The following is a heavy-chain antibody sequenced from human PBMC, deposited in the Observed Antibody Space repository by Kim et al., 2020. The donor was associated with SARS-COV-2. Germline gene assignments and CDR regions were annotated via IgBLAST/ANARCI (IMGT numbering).Heavy chain of an antibody. CDR2: ISYDGSNK. Sequence: GGSLRLSCAASGFTFSSYGMHWVRQAPGKGLEWVAVISYDGSNKYYADSVKGRFTISRDNSKNTLYLQMNSLRAEDTAVYYCAKDLGYCTNGVCSNFDYWGQGTLVTVSS. CDR1: GFTFSSYG. V-gene: IGHV3-30*18. CDR3: AKDLGYCTNGVCSNFDY. D-gene: IGHD2-8*01. J-gene: IGHJ4*02.